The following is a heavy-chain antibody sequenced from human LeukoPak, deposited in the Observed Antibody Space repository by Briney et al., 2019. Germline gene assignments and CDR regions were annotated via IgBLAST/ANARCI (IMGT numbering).Heavy chain of an antibody. V-gene: IGHV3-53*01. CDR2: LYSGSDT. CDR1: GFTVSTKY. J-gene: IGHJ2*01. D-gene: IGHD3-10*01. Sequence: GGSLRLSCAASGFTVSTKYMNWVRQAPGRGLEWVSILYSGSDTYYANSVKGRFTISRDSSKNILFLQMNDLRAEDTAVYYCARVGDHFHWYLDLWGRGTLVTVSS. CDR3: ARVGDHFHWYLDL.